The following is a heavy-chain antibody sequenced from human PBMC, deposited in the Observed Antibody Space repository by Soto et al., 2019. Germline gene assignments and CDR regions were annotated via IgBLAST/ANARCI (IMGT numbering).Heavy chain of an antibody. CDR2: ISAYNGNT. CDR1: GYTFTSYG. Sequence: ASVKVSCKASGYTFTSYGISWVRQAPGQGLEWMGWISAYNGNTNYAQKLQGRVTMTTDTSTSTAYMEPRSLRSDDTAVYYCARGYCSSTSCYPPYFDYWGQGTLVTVSS. J-gene: IGHJ4*02. V-gene: IGHV1-18*01. CDR3: ARGYCSSTSCYPPYFDY. D-gene: IGHD2-2*01.